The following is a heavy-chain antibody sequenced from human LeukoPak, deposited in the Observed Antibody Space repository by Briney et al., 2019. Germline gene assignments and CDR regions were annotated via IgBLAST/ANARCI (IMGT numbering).Heavy chain of an antibody. Sequence: VASVKVSCKASGYTFTSYDINWVRQATGQGLEWMGWVNPNSGNTGYAQKFQGRVTITRNTSISTAYMELSSLRSEDTAVYYCARDYYDSSGYYNWGQGTLVTVSS. CDR3: ARDYYDSSGYYN. D-gene: IGHD3-22*01. V-gene: IGHV1-8*03. CDR1: GYTFTSYD. J-gene: IGHJ4*02. CDR2: VNPNSGNT.